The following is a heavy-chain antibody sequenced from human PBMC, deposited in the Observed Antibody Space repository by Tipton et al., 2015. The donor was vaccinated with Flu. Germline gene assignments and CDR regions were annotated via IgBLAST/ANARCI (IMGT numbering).Heavy chain of an antibody. Sequence: LSLTCTVSGDSISSYYWSWIRQPAGKGLEWLGRIYTSGSTNYNPSLKSRVTMSGDTSKNQFSLKLSSVTAADTAVYYCARGPCSGGNCYVKGAFDIWGQGTMVTVSS. CDR3: ARGPCSGGNCYVKGAFDI. D-gene: IGHD2-15*01. V-gene: IGHV4-4*07. CDR1: GDSISSYY. J-gene: IGHJ3*02. CDR2: IYTSGST.